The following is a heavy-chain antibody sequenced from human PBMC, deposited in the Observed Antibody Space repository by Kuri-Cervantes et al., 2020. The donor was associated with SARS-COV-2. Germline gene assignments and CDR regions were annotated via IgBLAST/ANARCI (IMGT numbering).Heavy chain of an antibody. V-gene: IGHV3-13*03. CDR3: AREYLNYDFWSGYYMGAFDI. D-gene: IGHD3-3*01. CDR2: IGTAGDT. Sequence: GGSLRLSCAACGFTFSSYDMHWVRQATGKGLEWVSAIGTAGDTYYPGSVKGQFTISRDNAKNSLYLQMNSLRAEDTAVYYCAREYLNYDFWSGYYMGAFDIWGQGTMVTVSS. CDR1: GFTFSSYD. J-gene: IGHJ3*02.